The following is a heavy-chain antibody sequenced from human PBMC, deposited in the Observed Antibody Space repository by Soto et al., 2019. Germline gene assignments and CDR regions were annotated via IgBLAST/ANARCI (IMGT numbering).Heavy chain of an antibody. CDR2: INAGNGNT. Sequence: ASVKVSCKASGYTFTSYAMHWVRQAPGQRLEWMGWINAGNGNTKYSQKFQGRVTITRDTSASTAYMELSSLRSEDTAVYYCARGGSLYWYFDLWGRGTMVTVSS. D-gene: IGHD1-26*01. J-gene: IGHJ2*01. V-gene: IGHV1-3*01. CDR1: GYTFTSYA. CDR3: ARGGSLYWYFDL.